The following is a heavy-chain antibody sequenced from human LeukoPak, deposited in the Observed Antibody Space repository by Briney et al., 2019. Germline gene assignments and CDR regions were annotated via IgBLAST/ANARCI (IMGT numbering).Heavy chain of an antibody. CDR1: GGSFSGYY. CDR2: INHSGST. CDR3: ARHRGYCSSTSCYFYYYMDV. Sequence: SETLSLTCAVYGGSFSGYYWSCIRQPPGKRLEWIGEINHSGSTNYNPSLKSRVTISVDTSKNQFSLKLSSVTAADTAVYYCARHRGYCSSTSCYFYYYMDVWGKGTTVTISS. V-gene: IGHV4-34*01. D-gene: IGHD2-2*01. J-gene: IGHJ6*03.